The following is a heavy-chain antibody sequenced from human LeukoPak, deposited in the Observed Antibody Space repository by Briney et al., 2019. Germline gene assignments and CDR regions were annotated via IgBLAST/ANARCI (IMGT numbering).Heavy chain of an antibody. Sequence: ASVKVSCNASGYTFTTYYMHWVRQAPGQGLQWMGIINPSGGSTSYAQKFQGRVTMTRDTSTSTVYMELSSLRSDDTAIYYCARSVKMPTIVHWGQGTLVTVSS. CDR1: GYTFTTYY. CDR3: ARSVKMPTIVH. J-gene: IGHJ4*02. CDR2: INPSGGST. D-gene: IGHD5-24*01. V-gene: IGHV1-46*03.